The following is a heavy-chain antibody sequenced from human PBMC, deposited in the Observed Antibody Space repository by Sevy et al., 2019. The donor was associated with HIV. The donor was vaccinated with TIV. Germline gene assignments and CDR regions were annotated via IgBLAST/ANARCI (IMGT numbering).Heavy chain of an antibody. Sequence: GESLKISCKGSGYTFTSYWIGWVRQMPGKGLEWMGIIYPDDSDTRYSPPFQGQVTISADKSLSTAYLQRSSLKASDTAMYYCVRHHASYVVTGYDYYNGLDVWGQGTTVTVSS. D-gene: IGHD5-12*01. V-gene: IGHV5-51*01. CDR2: IYPDDSDT. CDR3: VRHHASYVVTGYDYYNGLDV. J-gene: IGHJ6*02. CDR1: GYTFTSYW.